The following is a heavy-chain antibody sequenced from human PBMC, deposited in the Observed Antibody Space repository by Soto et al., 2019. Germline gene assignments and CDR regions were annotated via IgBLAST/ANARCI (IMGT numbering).Heavy chain of an antibody. D-gene: IGHD3-10*01. J-gene: IGHJ3*02. CDR2: ISWNSGSI. CDR1: GFTFDDYA. Sequence: PGGSLRLSCAASGFTFDDYAMHWVRQAPGKGLEWVSGISWNSGSIGYADSVKGRFTISRDNAKNSLYLQMNSLRAEDTALYYCAKDLPYGSGSYWGAFDIWGQGTMVTVSS. V-gene: IGHV3-9*01. CDR3: AKDLPYGSGSYWGAFDI.